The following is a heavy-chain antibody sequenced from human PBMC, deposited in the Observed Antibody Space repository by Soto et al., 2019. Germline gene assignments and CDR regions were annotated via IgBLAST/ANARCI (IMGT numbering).Heavy chain of an antibody. CDR2: ISAYNGNT. Sequence: ASVKVSCKXSGYTFTSYGISWVRQAPGQGLEWMGWISAYNGNTNYAQKLQGRVTMTTDTSTSTAYMELRSLRSDDTAVYYCARGGVLWFGNDNWFDPWGQGTLVTVSS. CDR3: ARGGVLWFGNDNWFDP. CDR1: GYTFTSYG. J-gene: IGHJ5*02. V-gene: IGHV1-18*01. D-gene: IGHD3-10*01.